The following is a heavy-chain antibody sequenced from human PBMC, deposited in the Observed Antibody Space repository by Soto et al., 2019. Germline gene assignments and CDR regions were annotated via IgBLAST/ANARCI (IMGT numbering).Heavy chain of an antibody. V-gene: IGHV4-59*08. Sequence: PSETLSLTCTVSGGSISSYYWSWIRQPPGKGLEWIGYIYYSGSTNYNPSLKSRVTISVDTSKNQFSLKLSSVTAADTAVYYCARLKGYYGSGSYHRLYYYYMDVWGKGTTVTVSS. CDR2: IYYSGST. J-gene: IGHJ6*03. CDR1: GGSISSYY. D-gene: IGHD3-10*01. CDR3: ARLKGYYGSGSYHRLYYYYMDV.